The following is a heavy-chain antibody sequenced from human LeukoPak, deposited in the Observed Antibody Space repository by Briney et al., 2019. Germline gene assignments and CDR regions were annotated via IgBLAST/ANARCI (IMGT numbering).Heavy chain of an antibody. J-gene: IGHJ4*02. Sequence: PSETLSLTCTVSGGSISSYYWSWIRQPPGKGLEWIGYIYYSGSTNYNPSLKSRVTISVDTSKNQFSLKLSSVTAADTAVYYCARGQGYYYDSSGYYYVDWGQGTLVTIS. CDR1: GGSISSYY. V-gene: IGHV4-59*13. CDR2: IYYSGST. CDR3: ARGQGYYYDSSGYYYVD. D-gene: IGHD3-22*01.